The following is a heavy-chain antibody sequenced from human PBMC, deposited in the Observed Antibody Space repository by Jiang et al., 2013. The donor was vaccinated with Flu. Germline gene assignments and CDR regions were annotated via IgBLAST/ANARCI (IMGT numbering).Heavy chain of an antibody. J-gene: IGHJ4*02. CDR1: GGSISSSSYY. CDR3: SYGSGSYHLFDY. CDR2: IYYSGST. V-gene: IGHV4-39*01. Sequence: SSTCTVSGGSISSSSYYWGWIRQPPGKGLEWIGSIYYSGSTYYNPSLKSRVTISVDTSKNQFSLKLSSVTAADTAVYYCSYGSGSYHLFDYWGQGTLVTVSS. D-gene: IGHD3-10*01.